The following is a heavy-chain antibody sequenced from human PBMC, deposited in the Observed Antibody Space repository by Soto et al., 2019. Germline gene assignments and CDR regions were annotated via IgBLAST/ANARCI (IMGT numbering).Heavy chain of an antibody. CDR1: GFTFSSYG. CDR2: ISYDGSNK. J-gene: IGHJ4*02. D-gene: IGHD3-22*01. Sequence: PGGSLRLSCAASGFTFSSYGMHWVRQAPGKGLEWVAVISYDGSNKYYADSVKGRFTISRDNSKNTLYLQMNSLRAEDTAVYYCAKDRRSYYYDSSGYFDYWGQGTLVTVSS. V-gene: IGHV3-30*18. CDR3: AKDRRSYYYDSSGYFDY.